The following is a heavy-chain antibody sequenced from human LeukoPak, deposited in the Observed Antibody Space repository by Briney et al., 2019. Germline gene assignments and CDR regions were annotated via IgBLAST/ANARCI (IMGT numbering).Heavy chain of an antibody. CDR1: GGSFSGYY. J-gene: IGHJ4*02. CDR3: ARTNWNWAYYFDY. V-gene: IGHV4-34*01. CDR2: INHSGST. Sequence: PSETLSLTCAVYGGSFSGYYWSWIRQPPGKGLEWIGEINHSGSTNYNPSLRSRVTISVDTSKNQFSLKLSSVTAADTAVYYCARTNWNWAYYFDYWGQGTLVTVSS. D-gene: IGHD1-7*01.